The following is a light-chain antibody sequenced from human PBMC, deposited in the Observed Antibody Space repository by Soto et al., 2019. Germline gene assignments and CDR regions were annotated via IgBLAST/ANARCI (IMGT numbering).Light chain of an antibody. V-gene: IGLV2-8*01. CDR2: EVN. J-gene: IGLJ1*01. Sequence: QSALTQPASVSGSAGQSVAISCTGTSSDVGGYNYVSWYQQHPGKAPKLMIYEVNKRPSGVPDRFSGSKSGNTASLTVSGLQAEDEADYYCSSYAGSSNVFGTGTKDTVL. CDR3: SSYAGSSNV. CDR1: SSDVGGYNY.